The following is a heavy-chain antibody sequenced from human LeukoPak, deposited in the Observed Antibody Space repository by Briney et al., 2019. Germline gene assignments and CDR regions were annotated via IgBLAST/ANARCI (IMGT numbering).Heavy chain of an antibody. V-gene: IGHV3-48*01. CDR3: VRGRDSSGWYPLDGFDM. CDR2: INPRSTTL. D-gene: IGHD6-13*01. J-gene: IGHJ3*02. CDR1: GFTFSNYV. Sequence: PGGSLRLSCAASGFTFSNYVMNWVRQAPGKGLEWVSCINPRSTTLYYTDPVKGRFTISRDNAKNSLFLQMNSLRVEDTAVYYCVRGRDSSGWYPLDGFDMWGQGTMITVSS.